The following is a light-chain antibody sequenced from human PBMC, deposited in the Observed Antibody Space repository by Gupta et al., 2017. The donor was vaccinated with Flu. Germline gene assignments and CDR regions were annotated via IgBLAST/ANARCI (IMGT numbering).Light chain of an antibody. Sequence: QSVLTQPPSVSGAPGARVTISCTGSSSNIGAGYDVHWYQQLPGTAPKLLIYGNSNRPSGAPDRFSGSKSGTSASLAITGLQAEDEADYYCQSYDSSLSGSVFGGGTKLTVL. J-gene: IGLJ3*02. CDR3: QSYDSSLSGSV. CDR1: SSNIGAGYD. V-gene: IGLV1-40*01. CDR2: GNS.